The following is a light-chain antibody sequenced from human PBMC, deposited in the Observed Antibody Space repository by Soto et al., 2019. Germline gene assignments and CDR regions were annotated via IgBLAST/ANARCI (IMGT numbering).Light chain of an antibody. J-gene: IGLJ1*01. CDR1: SSDVGGYNY. CDR3: CSSAVSYSYV. CDR2: DVS. V-gene: IGLV2-11*01. Sequence: QSALTQPCSVSGSPGQSVTISCTGTSSDVGGYNYVSWYQQHPGKAPKLMIYDVSKRPSGVPDRFSGSKSGNTASLTISGLQAEDEADYYCCSSAVSYSYVFGTGTKLTVL.